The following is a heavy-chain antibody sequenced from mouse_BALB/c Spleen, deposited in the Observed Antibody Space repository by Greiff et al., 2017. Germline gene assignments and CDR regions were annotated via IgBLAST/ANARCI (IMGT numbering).Heavy chain of an antibody. CDR1: GYTFTSYY. Sequence: VQLQQSGAELVKPGASVKLSCKASGYTFTSYYMYWVKQRPGQGLEWIGEINPSNGGTNFNEKFKSKATLTVDKSSSTAYMQLSSLTSEDSAVYYCTRRANWDQEYYFDYWGQGTTLTVSS. D-gene: IGHD4-1*01. CDR3: TRRANWDQEYYFDY. V-gene: IGHV1S81*02. J-gene: IGHJ2*01. CDR2: INPSNGGT.